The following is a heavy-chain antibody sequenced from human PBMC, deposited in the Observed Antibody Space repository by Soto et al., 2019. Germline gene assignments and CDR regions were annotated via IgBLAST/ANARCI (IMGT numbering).Heavy chain of an antibody. CDR2: IHYSGTT. V-gene: IGHV4-59*08. Sequence: QVQLQESGPGLVRPSETLSLTCIVSGDSISPYYWSWLRQPPGQGLEWIGYIHYSGTTNYNPSLKSRVTISVDRSKNHFSLKLTSVTVADTAVYYCARHPPVIDYDDWYFDFWGRGTLVTVSS. J-gene: IGHJ2*01. CDR3: ARHPPVIDYDDWYFDF. D-gene: IGHD4-17*01. CDR1: GDSISPYY.